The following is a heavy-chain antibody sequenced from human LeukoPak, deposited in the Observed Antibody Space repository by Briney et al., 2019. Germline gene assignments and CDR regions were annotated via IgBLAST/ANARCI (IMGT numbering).Heavy chain of an antibody. CDR2: MKEDGGEI. D-gene: IGHD4-23*01. Sequence: GGSLRLSCEASAFTFSSYWMSWVRQAPGKGLEWVANMKEDGGEINYVDSVKGRFTISRDNAKNSLFMQMNSLRVEDTAVYYCARDRGYSTFDYWGQGTLVTVSS. CDR3: ARDRGYSTFDY. V-gene: IGHV3-7*01. CDR1: AFTFSSYW. J-gene: IGHJ4*02.